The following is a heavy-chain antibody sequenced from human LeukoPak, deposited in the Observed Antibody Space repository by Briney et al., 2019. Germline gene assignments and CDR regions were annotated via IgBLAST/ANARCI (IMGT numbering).Heavy chain of an antibody. CDR2: IKSDGST. V-gene: IGHV3-74*01. D-gene: IGHD3-10*01. J-gene: IGHJ5*01. CDR3: TRAITYFYGSVTYDWFDS. Sequence: GGTLRLSCEASGFTFSSYWMHWVRQTPGKGLMWVARIKSDGSTIYADSVQGRFTIPRDNAKNMVYLQMNSLRDDDTAIYYCTRAITYFYGSVTYDWFDSWGQGTRVTVSS. CDR1: GFTFSSYW.